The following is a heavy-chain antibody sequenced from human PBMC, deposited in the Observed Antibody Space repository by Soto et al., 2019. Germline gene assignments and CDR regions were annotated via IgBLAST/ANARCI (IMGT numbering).Heavy chain of an antibody. CDR2: INPNSGGT. J-gene: IGHJ6*02. Sequence: ASVKVSCKASGYTFTGYYMHWVRQAPGQGLEWMGWINPNSGGTNYAQKFQGRVTMTRDTSISTAYMELSRLRSEDTAVYYCARGTRVLRFLEWSPGDYGMDVWGQGTTVTVSS. CDR1: GYTFTGYY. V-gene: IGHV1-2*02. D-gene: IGHD3-3*01. CDR3: ARGTRVLRFLEWSPGDYGMDV.